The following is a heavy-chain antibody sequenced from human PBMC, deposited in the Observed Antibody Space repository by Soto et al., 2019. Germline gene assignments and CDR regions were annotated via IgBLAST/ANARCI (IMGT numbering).Heavy chain of an antibody. CDR2: ISYDGSNK. V-gene: IGHV3-30*18. D-gene: IGHD6-13*01. J-gene: IGHJ6*02. CDR1: RFTFSSYG. CDR3: AKASSSWDGYYYDGIDV. Sequence: QVQLVESGGGVVQPGRSLRLSCAASRFTFSSYGIHWVRQAPGKGLEWVAVISYDGSNKYYADSVKGRFTISRDNSKNTLYLQMDSRRAEDSAVYYCAKASSSWDGYYYDGIDVWGPGTTVTGSS.